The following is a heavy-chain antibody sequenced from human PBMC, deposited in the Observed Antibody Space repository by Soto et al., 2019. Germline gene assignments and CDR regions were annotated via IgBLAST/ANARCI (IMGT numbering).Heavy chain of an antibody. CDR2: VFRSGSI. CDR3: ARARNRYFDY. D-gene: IGHD1-1*01. V-gene: IGHV4-61*01. CDR1: GGSMTTGSYF. J-gene: IGHJ4*02. Sequence: QVQLQESGPGLVRPSESLSRTCNVSGGSMTTGSYFWSWIRQPPGKGLEWIGDVFRSGSINYSPSFKSPVTISIDTSKNQFSLMLKSVTAADTAVYFCARARNRYFDYWGQGALVTVAS.